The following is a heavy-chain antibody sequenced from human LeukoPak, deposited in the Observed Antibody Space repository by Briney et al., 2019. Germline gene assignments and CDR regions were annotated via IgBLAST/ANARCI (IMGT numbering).Heavy chain of an antibody. Sequence: GGSLRLSCAASGFTFSSYAMSWVRQAPGEGLEWVSAISGSGGSTYYADSVKGRFTISRDNSKNTLYLQMNSLRAEDTAVYYCAEEHYDSSGIYDYWGQGTLVTVSS. V-gene: IGHV3-23*01. CDR2: ISGSGGST. CDR1: GFTFSSYA. J-gene: IGHJ4*02. CDR3: AEEHYDSSGIYDY. D-gene: IGHD3-22*01.